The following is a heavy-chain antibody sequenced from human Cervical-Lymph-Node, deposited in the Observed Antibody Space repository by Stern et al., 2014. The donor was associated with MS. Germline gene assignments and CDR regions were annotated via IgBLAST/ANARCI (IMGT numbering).Heavy chain of an antibody. D-gene: IGHD3-3*01. J-gene: IGHJ4*02. V-gene: IGHV1-69*01. Sequence: QLVHSGADVKKPGSSVKVSCKASGGTFNNYAISWVRQAPGQGLEWMGGIIPIFGTTNYAQKFQGRVTIIADESTTTAYMELRGLTSEDTAVYSCARGPVAEDTISSWFDYWGQGTLVTVSS. CDR1: GGTFNNYA. CDR3: ARGPVAEDTISSWFDY. CDR2: IIPIFGTT.